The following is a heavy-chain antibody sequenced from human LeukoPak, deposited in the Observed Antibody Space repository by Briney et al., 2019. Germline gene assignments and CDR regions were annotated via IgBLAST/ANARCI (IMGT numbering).Heavy chain of an antibody. Sequence: PGGSLRLSCAASEFTFSSYEMHWVRQAPGKGLEWVSYISGSGTAIYYADSVKGRFTISRDSAKNSLYLQMNSLRAEDTAVYYCARDQRGVRGVIDYWGQGTLVTVSS. CDR3: ARDQRGVRGVIDY. D-gene: IGHD3-10*01. CDR2: ISGSGTAI. V-gene: IGHV3-48*03. J-gene: IGHJ4*02. CDR1: EFTFSSYE.